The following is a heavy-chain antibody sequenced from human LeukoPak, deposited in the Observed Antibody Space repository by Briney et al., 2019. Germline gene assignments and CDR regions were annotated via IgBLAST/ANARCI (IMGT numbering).Heavy chain of an antibody. V-gene: IGHV3-53*01. J-gene: IGHJ6*03. CDR1: RFTVSSNY. CDR2: IYSGGST. CDR3: ARDRGGSTSPYYYMDV. D-gene: IGHD2-2*01. Sequence: GGSLRLSCAASRFTVSSNYMSWVRQAPQKGLEWVSIIYSGGSTYYAASVKGRFTISRDNSKNTLYLQMNSLRAEDTAVYYCARDRGGSTSPYYYMDVWGKGTTVTVSS.